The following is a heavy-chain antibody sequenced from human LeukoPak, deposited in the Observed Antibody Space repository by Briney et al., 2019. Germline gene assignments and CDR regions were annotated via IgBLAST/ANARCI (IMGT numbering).Heavy chain of an antibody. V-gene: IGHV1-18*01. CDR3: ARTDIVVVPAGGGGVFSHNDY. J-gene: IGHJ4*02. CDR1: GYTFTSYG. CDR2: ISAYNGNT. Sequence: ASVKVSCKAAGYTFTSYGISWARQAPGQGLEWMGWISAYNGNTNYAQKPEGRVTMTTDTSTNTAYMELRSLRSDDTAVYYCARTDIVVVPAGGGGVFSHNDYWGQGTLVTVSS. D-gene: IGHD2-2*01.